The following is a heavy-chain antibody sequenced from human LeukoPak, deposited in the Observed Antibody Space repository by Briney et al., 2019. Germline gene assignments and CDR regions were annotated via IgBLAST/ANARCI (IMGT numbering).Heavy chain of an antibody. CDR3: ASNYDSSGYGGTYYMDV. CDR1: GDSVSSYY. Sequence: PSETLSLTCTISGDSVSSYYWSWIRQPPGKGLEWIGYIYYSGSTNYNPSLKSRVTISVDTSKNQFSLKLSSVTAADTAVYYCASNYDSSGYGGTYYMDVWGKGTTVTVSS. D-gene: IGHD3-22*01. J-gene: IGHJ6*03. CDR2: IYYSGST. V-gene: IGHV4-59*02.